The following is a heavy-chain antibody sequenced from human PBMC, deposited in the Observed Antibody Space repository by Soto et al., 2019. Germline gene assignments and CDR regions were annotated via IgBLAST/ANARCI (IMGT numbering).Heavy chain of an antibody. D-gene: IGHD3-9*01. V-gene: IGHV1-8*01. J-gene: IGHJ4*02. Sequence: ASVKVSCKASGYTFTSYDINWVRQATGQGLEWMGWMNPNSGNTGYAQKFQGRVTMTRNTSISTAYMELSSLRSEDTAVYYCARSYDILTHSDYCGQGTLVTVSS. CDR2: MNPNSGNT. CDR1: GYTFTSYD. CDR3: ARSYDILTHSDY.